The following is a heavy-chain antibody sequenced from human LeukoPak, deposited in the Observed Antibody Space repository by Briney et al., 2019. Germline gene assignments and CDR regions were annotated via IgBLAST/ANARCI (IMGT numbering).Heavy chain of an antibody. V-gene: IGHV4-61*05. D-gene: IGHD3-10*01. CDR2: IYYSGST. CDR3: ARGALAKLWFGEPYFDY. CDR1: GGSISSSSYY. Sequence: PSETLSLTCTVSGGSISSSSYYWGWIRQPPGKGLEWIGYIYYSGSTNYNPSLKSRVTISVDTSKNQFSLKLSSVTAADTAVYYCARGALAKLWFGEPYFDYWGQGTLVTVSS. J-gene: IGHJ4*02.